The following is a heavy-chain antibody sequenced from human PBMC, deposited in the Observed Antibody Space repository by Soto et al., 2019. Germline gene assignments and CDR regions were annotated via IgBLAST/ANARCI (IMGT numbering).Heavy chain of an antibody. CDR1: GYTFTSYG. Sequence: QVQLVQSGAEVKKPGASVKVSCKASGYTFTSYGISWVRQAPGQGLEWMGWISAYNGNTNYAQKLQVRVTMTTDTPTSTAYMELRSLRSVDTAVYYCANSRAAAGTVLYYMDVWGKGTTVTVSS. CDR2: ISAYNGNT. J-gene: IGHJ6*03. CDR3: ANSRAAAGTVLYYMDV. V-gene: IGHV1-18*01. D-gene: IGHD6-13*01.